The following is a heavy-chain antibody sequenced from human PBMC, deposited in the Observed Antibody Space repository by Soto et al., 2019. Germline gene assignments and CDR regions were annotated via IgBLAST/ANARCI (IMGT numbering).Heavy chain of an antibody. V-gene: IGHV4-34*01. D-gene: IGHD3-3*01. CDR2: VNHSGST. CDR3: ARATATVLRSLEWPTIIPHYFDY. Sequence: LSLTCAVYGGSFSAYYWSWIRQPPGKGLEWIGEVNHSGSTNSNPSLKSRVSISLDTSKNQFSLKLSSVAAADTAVYYCARATATVLRSLEWPTIIPHYFDYWGQGTLVTVSS. CDR1: GGSFSAYY. J-gene: IGHJ4*02.